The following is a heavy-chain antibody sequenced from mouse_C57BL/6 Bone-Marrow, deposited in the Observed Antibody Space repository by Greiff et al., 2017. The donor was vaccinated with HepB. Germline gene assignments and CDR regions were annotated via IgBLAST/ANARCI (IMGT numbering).Heavy chain of an antibody. CDR2: IDPENGDT. D-gene: IGHD2-4*01. CDR1: GFNIKDDY. Sequence: VQLQQSGAELVRPGASVKLSCTASGFNIKDDYMHWVKQRPEQGLEWIGWIDPENGDTEYASKFQGKATITADTSSNTAYLQLSRLTSEDADVYYCTIGDYDDEGDYFDYWGQGTTLTVSS. J-gene: IGHJ2*01. CDR3: TIGDYDDEGDYFDY. V-gene: IGHV14-4*01.